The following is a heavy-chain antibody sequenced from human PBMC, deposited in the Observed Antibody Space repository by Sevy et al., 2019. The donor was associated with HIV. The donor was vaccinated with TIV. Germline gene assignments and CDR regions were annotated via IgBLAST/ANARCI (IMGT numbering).Heavy chain of an antibody. V-gene: IGHV4-34*01. CDR2: INHSGST. CDR1: GGSFSGYY. CDR3: AGSIVVVPAAPGGMDV. D-gene: IGHD2-2*01. Sequence: SETLSLTCAVYGGSFSGYYWSWIRQPPRKGLEWIGEINHSGSTNYNPSLKSRVTISVDTSKNQFSLKLSSVTAADTAVYYCAGSIVVVPAAPGGMDVWGQGTTVTVSS. J-gene: IGHJ6*02.